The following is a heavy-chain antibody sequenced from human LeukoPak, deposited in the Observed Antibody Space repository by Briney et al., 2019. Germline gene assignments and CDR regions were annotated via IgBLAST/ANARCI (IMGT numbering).Heavy chain of an antibody. V-gene: IGHV3-48*03. J-gene: IGHJ3*02. CDR3: ARGGSSGYHYNAFDI. D-gene: IGHD3-22*01. CDR1: GFTFSSYE. CDR2: ISSGSNTI. Sequence: GGSLRLSCAASGFTFSSYEMSWVRQAPGKGLEWVSYISSGSNTIYYADSVKGRFTISRDNAKNSLYLQMNSLRAEDTAVYYCARGGSSGYHYNAFDIWGLGTMVTVSS.